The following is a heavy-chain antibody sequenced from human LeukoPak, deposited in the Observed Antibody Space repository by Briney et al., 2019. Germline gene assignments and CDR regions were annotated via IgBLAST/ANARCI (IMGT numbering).Heavy chain of an antibody. CDR2: IIPIFGTA. D-gene: IGHD3-10*01. J-gene: IGHJ5*02. Sequence: RASVKVSCKASGGTFSSYAISWVRQAPGQGLEWMGGIIPIFGTANYAQKFQGRVTITADKSTSTAYMELSSLRSEDTAVYYCASNYGSGTDGFDPWGQGTLVTVSS. CDR1: GGTFSSYA. V-gene: IGHV1-69*06. CDR3: ASNYGSGTDGFDP.